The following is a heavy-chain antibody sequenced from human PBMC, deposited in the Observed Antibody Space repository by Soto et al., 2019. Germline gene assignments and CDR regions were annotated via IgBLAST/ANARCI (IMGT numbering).Heavy chain of an antibody. Sequence: SVKVSCKASGYPFTSYAMHWVRQAPGQRLEWMGWINGGNGDTKYSQKFQDRVTITMDTSASTAYMEVSSLRSEDTAMYYCARPMVRGADFEYWGQGTLVTVSS. J-gene: IGHJ4*02. V-gene: IGHV1-3*01. CDR2: INGGNGDT. D-gene: IGHD3-10*01. CDR1: GYPFTSYA. CDR3: ARPMVRGADFEY.